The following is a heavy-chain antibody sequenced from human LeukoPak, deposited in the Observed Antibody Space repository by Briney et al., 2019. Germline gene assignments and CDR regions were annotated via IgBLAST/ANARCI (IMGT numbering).Heavy chain of an antibody. J-gene: IGHJ5*02. Sequence: SETLSLTCTVSGGSISSGSYYWGWIRQPPGKGLEWIGSIYYSGSTYYNPSLKSRVTISVDTSKNQFSLKLSSVTAADTAVYYCARGGQWLVHWFDPWGQGTLVTVSS. CDR1: GGSISSGSYY. V-gene: IGHV4-39*01. CDR2: IYYSGST. D-gene: IGHD6-19*01. CDR3: ARGGQWLVHWFDP.